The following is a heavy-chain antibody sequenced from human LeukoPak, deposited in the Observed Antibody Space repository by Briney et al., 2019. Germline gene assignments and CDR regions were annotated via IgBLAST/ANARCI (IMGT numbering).Heavy chain of an antibody. CDR1: GGSFSGYY. J-gene: IGHJ3*02. CDR2: INHSGST. D-gene: IGHD3-22*01. CDR3: ARVPRLPYYYDSSGYYYDDAFDI. Sequence: SETLSLTCAAYGGSFSGYYWSWIRQPPGKGLEWIGEINHSGSTNYNPSLKSRVTISVDTSKNQFSLKLSSVTAADTAVYYCARVPRLPYYYDSSGYYYDDAFDIWGQGTMVTVSS. V-gene: IGHV4-34*01.